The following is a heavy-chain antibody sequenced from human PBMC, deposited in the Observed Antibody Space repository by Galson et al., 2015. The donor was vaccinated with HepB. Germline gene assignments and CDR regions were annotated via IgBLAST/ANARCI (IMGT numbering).Heavy chain of an antibody. Sequence: SLRLSCAASGFTFSSYSMNWVRQAPGKGLEWVSSISSSSSYIYYADSVKGRFTISRDNAKNSLYLQMNSLRAEDTAVYYCARDSYYDFWSGYFDGMDVWGQGTTVTVSS. V-gene: IGHV3-21*01. CDR1: GFTFSSYS. J-gene: IGHJ6*02. CDR3: ARDSYYDFWSGYFDGMDV. CDR2: ISSSSSYI. D-gene: IGHD3-3*01.